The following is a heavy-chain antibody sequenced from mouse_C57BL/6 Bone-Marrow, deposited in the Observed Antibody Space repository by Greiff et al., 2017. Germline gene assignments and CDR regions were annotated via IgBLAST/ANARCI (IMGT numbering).Heavy chain of an antibody. J-gene: IGHJ4*01. CDR1: GFSFNTYA. D-gene: IGHD1-1*01. CDR2: IRSKSNNYAT. V-gene: IGHV10-1*01. Sequence: GGGLVQPKGSLKLSCAASGFSFNTYAMNWVRQAPGKGLEWVARIRSKSNNYATYYADSVKDRFTISRDDSESMLYLQMNNLKTEDTAMYYCVRGYGFYAMDYWGQGTSVTVSS. CDR3: VRGYGFYAMDY.